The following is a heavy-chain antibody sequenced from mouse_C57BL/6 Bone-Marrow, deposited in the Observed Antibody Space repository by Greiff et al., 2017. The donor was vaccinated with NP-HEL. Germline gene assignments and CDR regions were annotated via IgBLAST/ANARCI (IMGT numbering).Heavy chain of an antibody. D-gene: IGHD2-4*01. J-gene: IGHJ3*01. Sequence: VQLVESGAELVRPGTSVKVSCKASGYAFTNYLIEWVKQRPLQGLEWIGVINPGSGGTNYNEKFKGKATLTADKSSSTAYMQLSSLTSEDSAVYFCARGGIYYDYAWFAYWGQGTLVTVSA. V-gene: IGHV1-54*01. CDR2: INPGSGGT. CDR1: GYAFTNYL. CDR3: ARGGIYYDYAWFAY.